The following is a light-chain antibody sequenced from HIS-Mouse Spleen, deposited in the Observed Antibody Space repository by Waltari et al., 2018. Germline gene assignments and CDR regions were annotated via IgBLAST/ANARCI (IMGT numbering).Light chain of an antibody. CDR1: SSNLGSNY. J-gene: IGLJ3*02. Sequence: QSVLTQPPSASGTPGQRVTISCSGSSSNLGSNYVYWYQQLPGTAPKLLIYRKKQRPSVVPDRFSGSKSGTSASLAISGLRSEDEADYYCAAWDDSLSGPWVFGGGTKLTVL. CDR2: RKK. V-gene: IGLV1-47*01. CDR3: AAWDDSLSGPWV.